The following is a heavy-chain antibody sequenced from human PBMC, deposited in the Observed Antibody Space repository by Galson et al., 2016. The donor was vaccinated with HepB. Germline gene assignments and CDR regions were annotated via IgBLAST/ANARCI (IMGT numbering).Heavy chain of an antibody. D-gene: IGHD2-2*01. CDR2: IWPGDSDT. CDR3: ARHFDCSTTSCYLDF. CDR1: GYSFTKYW. Sequence: SGAEVKKPGESLRISCKASGYSFTKYWIGWVRQKPGGGLEWMAIIWPGDSDTRYSPSFQGQVTISADESISTAYLQWDTLKASDAAIYYCARHFDCSTTSCYLDFWGQGTLVTVSS. V-gene: IGHV5-51*01. J-gene: IGHJ4*02.